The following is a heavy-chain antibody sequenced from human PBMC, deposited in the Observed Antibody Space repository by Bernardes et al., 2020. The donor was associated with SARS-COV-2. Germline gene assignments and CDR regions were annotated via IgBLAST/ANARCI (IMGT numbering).Heavy chain of an antibody. J-gene: IGHJ4*02. Sequence: GGSLRLSCAVSGFTVSSKYMNWVRQAPGKGLEWVSVIQSGGYTNYADSVKGRFTVSSDTSENTVSLQKNSLRAEDTAVYYCARGLRWAFDYWGQGTLVSVSS. D-gene: IGHD4-17*01. V-gene: IGHV3-53*01. CDR2: IQSGGYT. CDR3: ARGLRWAFDY. CDR1: GFTVSSKY.